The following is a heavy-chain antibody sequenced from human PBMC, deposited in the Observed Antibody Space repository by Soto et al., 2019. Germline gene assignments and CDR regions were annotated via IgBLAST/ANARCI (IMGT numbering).Heavy chain of an antibody. J-gene: IGHJ4*02. CDR2: ISSSSSYI. V-gene: IGHV3-21*01. D-gene: IGHD2-2*01. CDR1: GFTFSSYS. CDR3: AREDIVLVPAATDGFDY. Sequence: GESLRLSCAASGFTFSSYSMNWVRQAPGKGLEWVSSISSSSSYIYYADSVKGRFSISRDNAKKSLYLQMNSLRAEDTAVYYCAREDIVLVPAATDGFDYWGQGTVVTVSS.